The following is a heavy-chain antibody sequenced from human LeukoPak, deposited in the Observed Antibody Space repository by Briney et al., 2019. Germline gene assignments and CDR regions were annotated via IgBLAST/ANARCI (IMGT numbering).Heavy chain of an antibody. Sequence: GASVKVSCKASGYTFTSYYMHWVRQAPGQGLEWMGWINPNSGSTNYAQKFQGRVTMTRDTSISTAYMELSRLRSDDTAVYYCARDQPGFWNYVPYFDYWGQGTLVTVSS. CDR3: ARDQPGFWNYVPYFDY. V-gene: IGHV1-2*02. D-gene: IGHD1-7*01. J-gene: IGHJ4*02. CDR1: GYTFTSYY. CDR2: INPNSGST.